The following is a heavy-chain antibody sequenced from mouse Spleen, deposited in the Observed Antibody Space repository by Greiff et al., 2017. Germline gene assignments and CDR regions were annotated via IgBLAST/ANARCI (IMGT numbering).Heavy chain of an antibody. J-gene: IGHJ2*01. CDR3: ARHSPLLRFYFDY. D-gene: IGHD1-1*01. V-gene: IGHV5-6*01. CDR2: ISSGGSYT. CDR1: GFTFSSYG. Sequence: EVKLMESGGDLVKPGGSLKLSCAASGFTFSSYGMSWVRQTPDKRLEWVATISSGGSYTYYPDSVKGRFTISRDNAKNTLYLQMSSLKSEDTAMYYCARHSPLLRFYFDYWGQGTTLTVSS.